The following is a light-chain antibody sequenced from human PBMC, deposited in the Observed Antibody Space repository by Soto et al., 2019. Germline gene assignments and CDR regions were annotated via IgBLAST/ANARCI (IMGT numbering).Light chain of an antibody. Sequence: EIVLTQSPATLSLSPGEGASLSCRASQGVNSTLAWYQQKPGQAPRLLIHDAPNRATGIPARFSGSGSGTDFTLTISSLEPEDFALYFCQQRSSWPRGTFGQGTKLEIK. V-gene: IGKV3-11*01. CDR2: DAP. J-gene: IGKJ2*02. CDR3: QQRSSWPRGT. CDR1: QGVNST.